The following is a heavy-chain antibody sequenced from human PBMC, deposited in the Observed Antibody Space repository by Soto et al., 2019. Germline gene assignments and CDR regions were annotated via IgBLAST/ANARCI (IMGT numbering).Heavy chain of an antibody. CDR1: GGSISSGGYY. CDR3: ATRGTGRYGDAYYFDY. D-gene: IGHD4-17*01. CDR2: IYYSGST. Sequence: PSETLSLTCTVSGGSISSGGYYWSWIRQHPGKGLEWIGYIYYSGSTYYNPSLKSRVTISVDTSKNQFSLKLSSVTAADTAVYYCATRGTGRYGDAYYFDYWGQGTLVTVSS. V-gene: IGHV4-31*03. J-gene: IGHJ4*02.